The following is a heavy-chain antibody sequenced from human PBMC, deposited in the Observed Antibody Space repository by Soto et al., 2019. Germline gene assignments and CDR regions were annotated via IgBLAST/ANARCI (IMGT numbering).Heavy chain of an antibody. CDR1: GYTFSGFY. CDR2: INPNSGGT. D-gene: IGHD6-25*01. V-gene: IGHV1-2*02. Sequence: ASVKVSCKASGYTFSGFYMHRVRQAPGQGLEWMGWINPNSGGTKSAEKFQGRVTMTRDTSISTAYMELSRLTSDDTAVYYCASAAATSTAGLDFWGQGTQVTVSS. CDR3: ASAAATSTAGLDF. J-gene: IGHJ4*02.